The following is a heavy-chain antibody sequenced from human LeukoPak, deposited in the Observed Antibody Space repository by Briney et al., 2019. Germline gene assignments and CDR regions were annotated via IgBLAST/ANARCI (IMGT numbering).Heavy chain of an antibody. Sequence: GGSLRLSCAASGFTFSSYAMHWVRQAPGKGLEWVAVISYDGSNKYYADSVKGRFTISRDNSKNTLYLQMNSLRAEDTAVYCCARDRGIVVVPAAIPLVYGMDVWGQGTTVTVSS. D-gene: IGHD2-2*01. CDR1: GFTFSSYA. V-gene: IGHV3-30-3*01. CDR2: ISYDGSNK. J-gene: IGHJ6*02. CDR3: ARDRGIVVVPAAIPLVYGMDV.